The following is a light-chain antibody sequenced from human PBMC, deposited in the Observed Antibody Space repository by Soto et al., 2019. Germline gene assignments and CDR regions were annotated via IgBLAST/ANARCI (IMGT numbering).Light chain of an antibody. J-gene: IGLJ1*01. CDR1: SSDVGGYNY. V-gene: IGLV2-14*01. CDR2: EVS. CDR3: SSYTSSSTPYV. Sequence: QSALTQPASVSGSPGQSITISCTGTSSDVGGYNYVPWYQQHPGKAPKLMIYEVSKRPSGVSNRFSGSKSGNTASLTISGLQAEDEADYYCSSYTSSSTPYVFGTGTKLTVL.